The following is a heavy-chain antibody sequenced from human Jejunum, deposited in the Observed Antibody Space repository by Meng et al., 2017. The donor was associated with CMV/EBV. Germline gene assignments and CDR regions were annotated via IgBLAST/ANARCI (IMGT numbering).Heavy chain of an antibody. D-gene: IGHD2-2*02. CDR1: GSFSGYY. CDR3: ARGHCSSTRCYSRFDP. V-gene: IGHV4-34*01. CDR2: INHNGGS. Sequence: GSFSGYYWSWIRQPPGKGLEWIGEINHNGGSNYNPSLKSRVTISADASKNQFSLKLTSVTAADTAVYYCARGHCSSTRCYSRFDPWGQGTLVTVSS. J-gene: IGHJ5*02.